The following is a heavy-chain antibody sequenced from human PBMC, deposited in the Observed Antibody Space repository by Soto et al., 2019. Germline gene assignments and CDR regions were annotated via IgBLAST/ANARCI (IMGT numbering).Heavy chain of an antibody. CDR2: ISYDGSNK. V-gene: IGHV3-30*18. Sequence: QVQLVESGGGVVQPGRSLRLSCAASGFTFSSYGMHWVRQAPGKGLEWVAVISYDGSNKYYADSVKGRFTISRDNSKNTLYLQMNSLRAEDTAVYYCAKVKEMATITGQGDYWGQGTLVTVSS. CDR3: AKVKEMATITGQGDY. D-gene: IGHD5-12*01. CDR1: GFTFSSYG. J-gene: IGHJ4*02.